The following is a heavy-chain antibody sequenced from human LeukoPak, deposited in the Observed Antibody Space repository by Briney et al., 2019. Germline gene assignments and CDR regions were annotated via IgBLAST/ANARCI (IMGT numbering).Heavy chain of an antibody. J-gene: IGHJ6*02. D-gene: IGHD3-10*01. CDR3: ASTITMVRGPTPYYYYYGMDV. CDR2: IYTSGST. CDR1: GGSISSYY. V-gene: IGHV4-4*07. Sequence: PSETLSLTCTVSGGSISSYYWSWIRQPAGKGLEWIGRIYTSGSTNYNPSLKSRVTMSVDTSKNQFSLKLSSVTAADTAVYYCASTITMVRGPTPYYYYYGMDVWGQGTTVTVSS.